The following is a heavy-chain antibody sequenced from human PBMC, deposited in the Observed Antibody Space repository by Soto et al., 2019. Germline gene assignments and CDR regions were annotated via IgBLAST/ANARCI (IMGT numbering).Heavy chain of an antibody. J-gene: IGHJ5*02. CDR3: ARGDRGYYYGSGSYSRPGWFDP. D-gene: IGHD3-10*01. Sequence: NPSETLSLTCAVYGGSFSGYYWSWIRQPPGKGLEWIGEINHSGSTNYNPSLKSRVTISVDTSKNQSSLKLSSVTAADTAVYYCARGDRGYYYGSGSYSRPGWFDPWGQGTLVTVSS. V-gene: IGHV4-34*01. CDR2: INHSGST. CDR1: GGSFSGYY.